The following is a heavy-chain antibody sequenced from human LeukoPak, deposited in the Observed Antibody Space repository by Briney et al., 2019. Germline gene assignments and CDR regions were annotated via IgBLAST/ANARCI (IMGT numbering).Heavy chain of an antibody. D-gene: IGHD1-7*01. J-gene: IGHJ5*02. CDR3: ARVPELRSWFDP. Sequence: SETLSLTCAVYGGSFSGYYWSWIRQPPGKGLEWIGEINHSGSTNYNPSLKSRVTISVDTSKNQFSLKLSSVTAADTAVYYCARVPELRSWFDPWGQGTLVTVSS. V-gene: IGHV4-34*01. CDR1: GGSFSGYY. CDR2: INHSGST.